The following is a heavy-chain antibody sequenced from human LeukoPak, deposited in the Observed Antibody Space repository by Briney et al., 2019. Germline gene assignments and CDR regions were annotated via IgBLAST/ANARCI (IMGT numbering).Heavy chain of an antibody. CDR1: GYSISSGYY. J-gene: IGHJ4*02. Sequence: PSETLSLTCAVSGYSISSGYYRGWIRPPPGKGLEWIGSIYHSGSTYYNPSLKSRVTISVDTSKNQFSLKLSSVTAADTAVYYCARPARAVAGTVDYWGQGTLVTVSS. CDR3: ARPARAVAGTVDY. V-gene: IGHV4-38-2*01. CDR2: IYHSGST. D-gene: IGHD6-19*01.